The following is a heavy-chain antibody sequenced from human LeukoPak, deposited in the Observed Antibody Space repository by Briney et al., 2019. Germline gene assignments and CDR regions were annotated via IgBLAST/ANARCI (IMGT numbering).Heavy chain of an antibody. CDR2: VNWNGGRT. V-gene: IGHV3-20*04. CDR3: AGRDYYGSGSYFDS. Sequence: GDPLTLPCAPWGFTFYDYRMMCVRQAPEKGLEWVFGVNWNGGRTTYAASVTVRFTISRDNDKNSLYLQMTSLRAEDTALYFCAGRDYYGSGSYFDSWGQRTMVTVSS. CDR1: GFTFYDYR. J-gene: IGHJ4*02. D-gene: IGHD3-10*01.